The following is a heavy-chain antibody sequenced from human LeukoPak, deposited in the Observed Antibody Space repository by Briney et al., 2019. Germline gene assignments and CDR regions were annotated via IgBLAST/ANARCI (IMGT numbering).Heavy chain of an antibody. CDR1: GFTFSSYG. CDR2: IWYDGSNN. V-gene: IGHV3-33*01. Sequence: GGSLRLSCAASGFTFSSYGMHWVRQAPGKGLEWVAVIWYDGSNNYYADSVKGRFTISRDNSKNTLYLQMNSLRAEDTAVYYCARDSRYSSSWTDYWGQGTLVTVSS. J-gene: IGHJ4*02. D-gene: IGHD6-13*01. CDR3: ARDSRYSSSWTDY.